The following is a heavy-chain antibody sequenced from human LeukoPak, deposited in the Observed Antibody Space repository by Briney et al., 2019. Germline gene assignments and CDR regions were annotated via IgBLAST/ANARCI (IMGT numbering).Heavy chain of an antibody. CDR2: ISGSGGST. CDR1: SSSSYY. J-gene: IGHJ3*01. CDR3: AKDPPMILPV. D-gene: IGHD2-15*01. V-gene: IGHV3-23*01. Sequence: SSSSYYWGWIRQPPGKGLEWVSAISGSGGSTYYADSVKGRFTISRDNSKNTLYLQMNRLRAENTAVYYCAKDPPMILPVWGQGTMVTVSS.